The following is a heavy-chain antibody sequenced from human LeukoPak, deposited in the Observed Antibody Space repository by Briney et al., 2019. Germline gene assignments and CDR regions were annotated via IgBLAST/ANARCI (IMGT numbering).Heavy chain of an antibody. CDR2: IYTSGST. V-gene: IGHV4-4*07. Sequence: SETLSLTCSVSGGSISSYYWSWIRQPAGKGLEWIGRIYTSGSTNYNPSLKSRVTISVDTSKNQFSLKLSSVTAADTAVYYCARAWTETIDAFDIWGQGTMVTVSS. CDR1: GGSISSYY. J-gene: IGHJ3*02. D-gene: IGHD3/OR15-3a*01. CDR3: ARAWTETIDAFDI.